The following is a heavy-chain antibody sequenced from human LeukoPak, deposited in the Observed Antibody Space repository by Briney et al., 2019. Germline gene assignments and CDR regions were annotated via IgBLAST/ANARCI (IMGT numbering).Heavy chain of an antibody. CDR1: GYTFTGYY. V-gene: IGHV1-2*02. J-gene: IGHJ4*02. Sequence: GASVKVSCKASGYTFTGYYMHWVRQAPGQGLEWMGWINPNSGGTNYAQKLQGRVTMTTDTSTSTAYMELRSLRSDDTAVYYCAVIENSGLQSDFDYWGQGTLVTVSS. CDR2: INPNSGGT. D-gene: IGHD4-11*01. CDR3: AVIENSGLQSDFDY.